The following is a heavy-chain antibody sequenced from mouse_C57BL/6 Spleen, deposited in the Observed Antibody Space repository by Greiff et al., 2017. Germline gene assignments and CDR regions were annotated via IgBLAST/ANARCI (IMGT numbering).Heavy chain of an antibody. D-gene: IGHD2-4*01. Sequence: QVHVKQPGAELVRPGSSVKLSCKASGYTFTSYWMHWVKQRPIQGLEWIGNIDPSDSETHYNQKFKDKATLTVDKSSSTAYMQLSSLTSDDSAVYYCARIYYDYDAFAYWGQGTLVTVSA. CDR1: GYTFTSYW. CDR3: ARIYYDYDAFAY. J-gene: IGHJ3*01. V-gene: IGHV1-52*01. CDR2: IDPSDSET.